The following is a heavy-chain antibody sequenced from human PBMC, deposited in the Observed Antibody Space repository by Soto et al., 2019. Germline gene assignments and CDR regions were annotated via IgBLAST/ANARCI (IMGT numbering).Heavy chain of an antibody. CDR3: VLVGANVNYYYYGMDV. Sequence: HPGGSLRLSCAASGCTCSSYSMNWVRQAPGKGLVWVSPINSDGSSTSYADSVKGRFTISRDNAKNTLYLQMNSLRAEDTAVYYCVLVGANVNYYYYGMDVWGQGTTVTVSS. CDR2: INSDGSST. J-gene: IGHJ6*02. V-gene: IGHV3-74*01. D-gene: IGHD2-2*01. CDR1: GCTCSSYS.